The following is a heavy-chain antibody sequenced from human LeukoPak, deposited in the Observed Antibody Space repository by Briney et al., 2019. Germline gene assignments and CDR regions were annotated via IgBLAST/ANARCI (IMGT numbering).Heavy chain of an antibody. J-gene: IGHJ3*02. CDR2: IYYIGST. Sequence: EPSETLSLTCTVSGGSISSYYWSWIRQPPGKGLGWIGYIYYIGSTNYNPSLKSRVTISVDTSKNQFSLKLSSVTAADTAVYYCARDHGNGDAFDIWGQGTMVTVSS. V-gene: IGHV4-59*01. CDR1: GGSISSYY. CDR3: ARDHGNGDAFDI. D-gene: IGHD1-14*01.